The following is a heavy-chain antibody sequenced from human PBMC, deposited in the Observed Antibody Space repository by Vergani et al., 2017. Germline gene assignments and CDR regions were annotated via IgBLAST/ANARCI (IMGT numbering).Heavy chain of an antibody. Sequence: EVQLVESGGGLVQPGGSLRLSCSASGFTFSSYAMHWVRQAPGKGLEYVSAISSNGGSTYYADSVKGRFTISRDNSKNTLYLQMSSLRAEDTAVYYCVEYYYDSSGYYLPFDYWGQGTLVTVSS. V-gene: IGHV3-64D*06. D-gene: IGHD3-22*01. CDR3: VEYYYDSSGYYLPFDY. CDR2: ISSNGGST. J-gene: IGHJ4*02. CDR1: GFTFSSYA.